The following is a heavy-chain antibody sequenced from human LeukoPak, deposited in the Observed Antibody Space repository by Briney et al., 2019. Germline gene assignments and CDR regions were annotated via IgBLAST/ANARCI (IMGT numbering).Heavy chain of an antibody. J-gene: IGHJ4*02. Sequence: GGSLRLSCAASGFTVSSNYMSWVRQAPGKGLEWVPVIYSGGSTYYADSVKGRFTISRDNSKNTLYLQMNSLRAEDTAVYYCARVPFGPNDYWGQGTLVTVSS. CDR1: GFTVSSNY. D-gene: IGHD3-10*01. CDR3: ARVPFGPNDY. V-gene: IGHV3-66*01. CDR2: IYSGGST.